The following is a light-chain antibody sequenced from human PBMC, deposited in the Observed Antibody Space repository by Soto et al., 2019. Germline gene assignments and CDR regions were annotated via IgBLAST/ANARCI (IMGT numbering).Light chain of an antibody. J-gene: IGKJ1*01. V-gene: IGKV2-28*01. CDR1: QSLLHSNGYNY. CDR3: MQALQTPRT. Sequence: DIVMTQSPPSLPVTPGEPASISCRSSQSLLHSNGYNYLDWYLQKPGQAPQLLIYLGSNRASGVPDRFSGSGSGTDFTLKISRVEAEDVGVYYCMQALQTPRTFGQGTKVYIK. CDR2: LGS.